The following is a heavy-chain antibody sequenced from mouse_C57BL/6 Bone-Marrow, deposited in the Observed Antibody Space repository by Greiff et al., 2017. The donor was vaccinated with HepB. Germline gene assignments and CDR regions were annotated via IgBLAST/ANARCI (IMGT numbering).Heavy chain of an antibody. D-gene: IGHD1-1*01. J-gene: IGHJ4*01. CDR1: GYAFSSSW. CDR2: IYPGDGDT. CDR3: ARLDEYYGVYYAMDY. Sequence: VQLQQSGPELVKPGASVKISCKASGYAFSSSWMNWVKQRPGKGLEWIGRIYPGDGDTNYNGKFKGKATLTADKSSSTAYMQLSSLTSEDSAVYFCARLDEYYGVYYAMDYWGQGTSVTVSS. V-gene: IGHV1-82*01.